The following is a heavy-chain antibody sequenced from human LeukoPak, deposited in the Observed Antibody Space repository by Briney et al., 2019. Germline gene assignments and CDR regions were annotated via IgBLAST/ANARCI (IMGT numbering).Heavy chain of an antibody. D-gene: IGHD3-3*02. V-gene: IGHV3-7*01. CDR1: GFTFSYAW. Sequence: GGSLRLSCAASGFTFSYAWMTWIRQAPGKGLEWVANIKQDGGEKYYVDSVKGRFTISRDNAKNSLYLQMNSLRAEDTAVYYCTSTTLAGSRDVWGQGTTVTVSS. J-gene: IGHJ6*02. CDR2: IKQDGGEK. CDR3: TSTTLAGSRDV.